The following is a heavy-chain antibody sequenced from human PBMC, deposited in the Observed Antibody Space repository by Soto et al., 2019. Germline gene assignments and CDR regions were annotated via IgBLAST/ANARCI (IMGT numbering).Heavy chain of an antibody. Sequence: ASVKVSCRASGYTFTSYDIYWVRQATGQGLEWMGWMNPNTGNSAYAQKFQGRVTVTSDTSINTVHMELSSLRSEDTAVYYCARRAETNGWNGFGADKYYFDFWGQGTLVTVSS. J-gene: IGHJ4*02. D-gene: IGHD1-1*01. CDR2: MNPNTGNS. V-gene: IGHV1-8*01. CDR3: ARRAETNGWNGFGADKYYFDF. CDR1: GYTFTSYD.